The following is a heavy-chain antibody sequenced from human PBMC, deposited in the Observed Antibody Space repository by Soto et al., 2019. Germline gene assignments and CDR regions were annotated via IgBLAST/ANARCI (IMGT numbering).Heavy chain of an antibody. D-gene: IGHD1-20*01. V-gene: IGHV3-30-3*01. Sequence: QVQLVESGGGVVQPGRSLRLSCAASGFTFSSYAMHWVRQAPGKGLEWVAVISYDGSNKYYADSVKGRFTISRDNSKNTLYLQMNRLRAEDTAVYYCARALKGITGTSGPDYWGQGTLVTVSS. CDR1: GFTFSSYA. CDR2: ISYDGSNK. J-gene: IGHJ4*02. CDR3: ARALKGITGTSGPDY.